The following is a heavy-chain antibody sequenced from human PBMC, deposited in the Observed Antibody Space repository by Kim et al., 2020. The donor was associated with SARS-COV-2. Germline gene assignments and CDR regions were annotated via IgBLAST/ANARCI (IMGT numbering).Heavy chain of an antibody. CDR1: GGSISSSSYY. J-gene: IGHJ4*02. D-gene: IGHD3-22*01. CDR3: ARQGESSGYYYNVHSY. V-gene: IGHV4-39*01. Sequence: SETLSLTCTVSGGSISSSSYYWGWIRQPPGKGLEWIGSIYYSGNTYYNPSLKSRVTISVDTSKNQFSLKLGSVTAADTAVYYCARQGESSGYYYNVHSYWGQGTLVTVSS. CDR2: IYYSGNT.